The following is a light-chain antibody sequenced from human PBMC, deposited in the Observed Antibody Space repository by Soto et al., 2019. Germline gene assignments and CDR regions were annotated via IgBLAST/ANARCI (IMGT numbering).Light chain of an antibody. J-gene: IGKJ1*01. CDR1: QTISSW. CDR2: KAS. CDR3: QHYNSYSEA. Sequence: DIQMTQSPSTLSGSLGDRVTITCGASQTISSWLAWYQQKPGKAPKLLIYKASTLKSGVPSRFSGSGPGTEFPLTISSLHPDDFATYYCQHYNSYSEAFGQGTKVE. V-gene: IGKV1-5*03.